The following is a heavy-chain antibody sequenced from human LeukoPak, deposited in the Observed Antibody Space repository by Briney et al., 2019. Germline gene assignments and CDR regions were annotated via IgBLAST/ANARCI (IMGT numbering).Heavy chain of an antibody. D-gene: IGHD6-13*01. CDR1: GFTFSSYA. J-gene: IGHJ5*01. V-gene: IGHV3-23*01. Sequence: GGSLRLSCAASGFTFSSYAMSWVRQAPGKGLEWVSTISGSGGSTYYADSVKGRFTISRDNSKNTLYLQMNNLRADDTAVYYCARDVGYLTFDCWGQGTLVTVSS. CDR2: ISGSGGST. CDR3: ARDVGYLTFDC.